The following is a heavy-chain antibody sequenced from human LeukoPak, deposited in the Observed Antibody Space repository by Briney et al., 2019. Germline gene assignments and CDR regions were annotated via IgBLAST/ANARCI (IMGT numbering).Heavy chain of an antibody. Sequence: GGSLRLSCTASGFTFGDYAMGWFRQAPGKGLEWVGFIRSKAYGGTTEYAASVKGRFTISRDDSKSIAYLQMNSLKTEDTAVYYCTRGMASGSYYPYYYYYYGMDVWGQGTTVTVSS. CDR3: TRGMASGSYYPYYYYYYGMDV. J-gene: IGHJ6*02. D-gene: IGHD1-26*01. CDR1: GFTFGDYA. CDR2: IRSKAYGGTT. V-gene: IGHV3-49*03.